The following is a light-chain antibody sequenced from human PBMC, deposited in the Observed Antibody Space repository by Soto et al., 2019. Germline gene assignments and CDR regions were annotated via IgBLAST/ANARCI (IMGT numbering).Light chain of an antibody. Sequence: IVWTQSPSTLSLSPWERATLSCMSSQSVSSLLAWYQQKPGQAPRLLIYDASNRATGIPARFSGSRSGAEFTLTINSLQSEDFAVYYCQQYNNWPRTFGQGTKVDIK. CDR2: DAS. V-gene: IGKV3-11*01. J-gene: IGKJ1*01. CDR3: QQYNNWPRT. CDR1: QSVSSL.